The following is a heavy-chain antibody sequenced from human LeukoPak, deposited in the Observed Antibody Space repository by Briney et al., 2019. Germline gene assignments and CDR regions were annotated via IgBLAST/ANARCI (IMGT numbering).Heavy chain of an antibody. J-gene: IGHJ4*02. V-gene: IGHV3-23*01. D-gene: IGHD3-3*01. CDR1: GVTFSSYA. CDR2: ISGSGGST. Sequence: GRSLRLSCAASGVTFSSYAMGWVRQAPGKGLEWVSAISGSGGSTYYADSVKGRLTISRDNSKNTLYLHMNSLRAEDTAAYYCAKDREGITILPHDYWGQGTLVTVSS. CDR3: AKDREGITILPHDY.